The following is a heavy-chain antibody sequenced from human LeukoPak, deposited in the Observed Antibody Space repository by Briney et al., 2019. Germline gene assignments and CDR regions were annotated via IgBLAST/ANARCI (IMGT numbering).Heavy chain of an antibody. D-gene: IGHD2-21*02. CDR3: AKDSAAYCGGDCPFDY. Sequence: GGSLRLSCAASGFTFDDYTMHWVRQAPGKGLEWVSLISWDGGSTYYADSVKGRFTISRDNSKNSLYLQMNSLRTEDTALYYCAKDSAAYCGGDCPFDYWGQGTLVTVPS. V-gene: IGHV3-43*01. J-gene: IGHJ4*02. CDR1: GFTFDDYT. CDR2: ISWDGGST.